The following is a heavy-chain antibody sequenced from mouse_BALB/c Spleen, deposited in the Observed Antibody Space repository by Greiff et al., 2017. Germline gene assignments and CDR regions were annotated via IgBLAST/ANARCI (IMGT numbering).Heavy chain of an antibody. CDR1: GYNFTSYW. Sequence: QVQLQQPGAELVKPGTSVKLSCKASGYNFTSYWINWVKLRPGQGLEWIGDIYPGSGSTNYNEKFKSKATLTVDTSSSTAYMQLSSLASEDSALYYCARYSYDYGYAMDYWGQGTSVTVSS. J-gene: IGHJ4*01. CDR2: IYPGSGST. D-gene: IGHD2-4*01. CDR3: ARYSYDYGYAMDY. V-gene: IGHV1-55*01.